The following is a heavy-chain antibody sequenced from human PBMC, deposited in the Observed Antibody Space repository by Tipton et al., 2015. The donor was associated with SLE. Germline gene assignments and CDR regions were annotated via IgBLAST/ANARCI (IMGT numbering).Heavy chain of an antibody. D-gene: IGHD1-7*01. J-gene: IGHJ4*02. V-gene: IGHV3-23*03. CDR3: AKISGITDF. CDR1: GFTFSSYE. Sequence: SLRLSCAASGFTFSSYEMNWVRQAPGKGLEWGAVIYRGGNTFYADSVKGRFTISRDNSNNTLSLQMKSLRVEDTAVYYCAKISGITDFWGQGTLVTVSS. CDR2: IYRGGNT.